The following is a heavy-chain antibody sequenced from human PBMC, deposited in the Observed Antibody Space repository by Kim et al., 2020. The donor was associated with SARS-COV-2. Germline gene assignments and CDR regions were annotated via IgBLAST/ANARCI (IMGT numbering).Heavy chain of an antibody. D-gene: IGHD6-13*01. CDR2: ISSSSSTI. CDR1: GFTFSSYS. CDR3: ARCLGSSWYRVYYYYGMDV. Sequence: GGSLRLSCAASGFTFSSYSMNWVRQAPGKGLEWVSYISSSSSTIYYADSVKGRFTISRDNAKNSLYLQMNSLRDEDTAVYYCARCLGSSWYRVYYYYGMDVWGQGTTVTVSS. V-gene: IGHV3-48*02. J-gene: IGHJ6*02.